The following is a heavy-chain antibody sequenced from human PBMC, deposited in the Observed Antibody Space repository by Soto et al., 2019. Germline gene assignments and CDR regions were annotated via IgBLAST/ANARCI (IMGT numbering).Heavy chain of an antibody. Sequence: QVQLVESGGGVVQPGRSLRLSCAASGFTFSSYGMYWVRQAPGKGLEWVARRSYDGSDQFYGDSVKGRFTMSRDNSKNILYVQMNSLRSEDTAVYYCAKDTGADYWGQGTVVTVSA. V-gene: IGHV3-30*18. CDR2: RSYDGSDQ. D-gene: IGHD3-10*01. CDR1: GFTFSSYG. CDR3: AKDTGADY. J-gene: IGHJ4*02.